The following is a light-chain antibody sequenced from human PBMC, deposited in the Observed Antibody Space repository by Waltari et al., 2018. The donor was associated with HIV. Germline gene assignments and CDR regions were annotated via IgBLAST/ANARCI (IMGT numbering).Light chain of an antibody. Sequence: QSVLTQSPSVSAAPGQKVTISCSGSSSNIGRNNVSWYQQLPGTAPNLVIYDNTKRSSGTPDRFSGSQSGASATLDITGLQTGDEADYYCEAWDSRLRAVLFGGGTRLTVL. CDR3: EAWDSRLRAVL. CDR1: SSNIGRNN. CDR2: DNT. V-gene: IGLV1-51*01. J-gene: IGLJ2*01.